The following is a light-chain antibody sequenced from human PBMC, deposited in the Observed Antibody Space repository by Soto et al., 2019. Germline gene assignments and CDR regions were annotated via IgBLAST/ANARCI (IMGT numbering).Light chain of an antibody. Sequence: QSVLTQPASVSGSPGQSITIPCTGTSSDVGGYNYVSWYQQHPGKAPKLMIYDVSNRPSGVSNRFSGSKSGNTASLTISGLQAEDEADYYCSSYTSSSPVVFGGGTKLTVL. CDR3: SSYTSSSPVV. CDR1: SSDVGGYNY. V-gene: IGLV2-14*01. CDR2: DVS. J-gene: IGLJ2*01.